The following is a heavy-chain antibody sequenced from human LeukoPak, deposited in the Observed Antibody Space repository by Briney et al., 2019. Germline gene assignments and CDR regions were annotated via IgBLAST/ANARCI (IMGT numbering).Heavy chain of an antibody. J-gene: IGHJ4*02. V-gene: IGHV3-48*04. Sequence: RPGGSLRLSCAASGFTFRSYSMTWVRQAPGKGLEWVSYISSSNSTIYYGDSVKGRFTISRDNAENSLYLQTNSLRAEDTAVYYCARGNSSGRGALDYWGQGTLVTVSS. CDR2: ISSSNSTI. D-gene: IGHD5-18*01. CDR1: GFTFRSYS. CDR3: ARGNSSGRGALDY.